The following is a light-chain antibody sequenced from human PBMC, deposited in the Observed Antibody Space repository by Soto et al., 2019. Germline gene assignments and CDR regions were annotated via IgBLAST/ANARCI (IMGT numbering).Light chain of an antibody. J-gene: IGKJ1*01. Sequence: AIRMTQSPSSFSASTGERVTITCRASQGISSYLAWYQQKPGKAPKLLIYAASTLQSGVPSRFSGSGSGTDFTLTISCLQSEDVATYYCQEYTPSFTWTFGQGTKVDIK. V-gene: IGKV1-8*01. CDR2: AAS. CDR1: QGISSY. CDR3: QEYTPSFTWT.